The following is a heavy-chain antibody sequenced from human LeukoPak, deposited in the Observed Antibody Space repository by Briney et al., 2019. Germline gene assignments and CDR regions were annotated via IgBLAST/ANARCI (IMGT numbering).Heavy chain of an antibody. D-gene: IGHD3-3*01. CDR3: ATDRGWRTSGYYLYYFEY. CDR1: GFIFTNYF. CDR2: IKHDGSEK. Sequence: GGSLRLSCAASGFIFTNYFMSWVRQAPGKGLEWVASIKHDGSEKYYVDSVWGRFTISRDNTMDSLYLQMSSLRAEDTAVYYCATDRGWRTSGYYLYYFEYWGQGTLVTFSS. V-gene: IGHV3-7*01. J-gene: IGHJ4*02.